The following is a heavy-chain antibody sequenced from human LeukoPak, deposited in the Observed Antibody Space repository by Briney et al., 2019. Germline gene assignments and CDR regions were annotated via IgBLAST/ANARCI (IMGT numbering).Heavy chain of an antibody. J-gene: IGHJ4*02. V-gene: IGHV1-18*01. D-gene: IGHD4-17*01. CDR1: GYTFTSYG. CDR2: ISAYNGNT. CDR3: ARDLSYGDPGAVDY. Sequence: ASVKVSCKASGYTFTSYGISWVRQAPGQGLEWMGWISAYNGNTNYAQKLHGRVTMTTDTSMSTAYMELRSLRSDDTAVYYRARDLSYGDPGAVDYWGQGTLVTVSS.